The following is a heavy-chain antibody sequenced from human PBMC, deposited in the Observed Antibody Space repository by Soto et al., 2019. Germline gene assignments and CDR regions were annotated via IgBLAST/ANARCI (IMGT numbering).Heavy chain of an antibody. CDR1: GYTFTSYY. V-gene: IGHV1-46*03. Sequence: QVQLVQSGAEVKKPGASVRVSCKASGYTFTSYYIHWVRQAPGHGPEWMGMISPSSGGTDYAQKFQGRVTMTRDTSTSTVYMELSSLRFEDTAVYYWTRSIITTAGTDAFDLWGQGTVVTVSS. J-gene: IGHJ3*01. CDR3: TRSIITTAGTDAFDL. CDR2: ISPSSGGT. D-gene: IGHD6-13*01.